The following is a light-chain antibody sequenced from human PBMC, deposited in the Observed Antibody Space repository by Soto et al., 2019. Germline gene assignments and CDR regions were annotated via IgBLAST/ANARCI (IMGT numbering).Light chain of an antibody. CDR1: QSVSNY. CDR3: QQYNKWPLS. J-gene: IGKJ2*01. Sequence: EIVMTQSPATLSVSPGERATLSCRASQSVSNYFAWYQQKPGQTPRLLIYGASTRATGIPARFSGSGSGTEFTLTISSLQSEDFAVYYCQQYNKWPLSFGQGTKLEIK. V-gene: IGKV3-15*01. CDR2: GAS.